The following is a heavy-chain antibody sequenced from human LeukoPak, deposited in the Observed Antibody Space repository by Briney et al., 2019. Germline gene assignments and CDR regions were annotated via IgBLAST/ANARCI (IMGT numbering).Heavy chain of an antibody. D-gene: IGHD3-9*01. CDR3: ARDGVLRYFDWLFPYYMDV. CDR1: GFTLGDYY. CDR2: ISTSGSTI. Sequence: GGSLRLSCAASGFTLGDYYMTWIRQAPGKGLEWVSYISTSGSTIYYADSVKGRFTISRDNAKNSLYLEMNSLRAEDTAVYYCARDGVLRYFDWLFPYYMDVWGKGTTVSISS. V-gene: IGHV3-11*01. J-gene: IGHJ6*03.